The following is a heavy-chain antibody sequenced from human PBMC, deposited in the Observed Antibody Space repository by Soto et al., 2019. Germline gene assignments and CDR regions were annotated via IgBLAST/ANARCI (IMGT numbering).Heavy chain of an antibody. CDR1: GGSVSSGSYY. CDR3: ARNPTWDSSSYDY. V-gene: IGHV4-61*01. Sequence: SETLSLTCIVSGGSVSSGSYYWSWIRQPPGKGLEWIGYIYYSGSTNYNPSLKSRVTISVDTSKNQFSLKLSSVTAADTAVYYCARNPTWDSSSYDYWGQGTLVTVSS. CDR2: IYYSGST. J-gene: IGHJ4*02. D-gene: IGHD6-6*01.